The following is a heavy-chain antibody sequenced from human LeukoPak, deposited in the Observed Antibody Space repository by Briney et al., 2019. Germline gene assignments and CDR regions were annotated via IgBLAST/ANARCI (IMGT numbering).Heavy chain of an antibody. CDR1: EFTFSSYS. CDR3: ARGPPNWGYDY. CDR2: ITNSGNSK. J-gene: IGHJ4*02. D-gene: IGHD7-27*01. Sequence: GGSLRLSCAASEFTFSSYSMNWVRQAPGKGLEWVSYITNSGNSKSYADSVKGRFTISRDNTKSSLYLQMNGLRVEDTAVYYCARGPPNWGYDYWGPGTLVTVSS. V-gene: IGHV3-48*01.